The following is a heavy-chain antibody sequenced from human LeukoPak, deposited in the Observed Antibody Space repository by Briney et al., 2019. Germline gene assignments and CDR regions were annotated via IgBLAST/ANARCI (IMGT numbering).Heavy chain of an antibody. CDR3: ARGVRLPNEGHYYYYYGMDV. Sequence: ASVKASCKASGYTFTGYYMHWVRQAPGQGLEWMGWINPNSGGTNYAQKFQGWVTMTRDTSISTAYMELSRLRSDDTAVYYCARGVRLPNEGHYYYYYGMDVWGQGTTVTVSS. CDR1: GYTFTGYY. CDR2: INPNSGGT. J-gene: IGHJ6*02. V-gene: IGHV1-2*04. D-gene: IGHD2-8*01.